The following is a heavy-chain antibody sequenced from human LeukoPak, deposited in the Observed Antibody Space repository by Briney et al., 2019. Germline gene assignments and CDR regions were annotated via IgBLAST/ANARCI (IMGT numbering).Heavy chain of an antibody. J-gene: IGHJ4*02. D-gene: IGHD6-13*01. V-gene: IGHV4-39*01. CDR1: GGSISSSSYY. CDR3: ASRRLTGIAGHFDY. Sequence: SETLSLTCTVSGGSISSSSYYWGWIRQPPGKGLEWIGSIYYSGSTYYNPSLKSRVTISVDTSKNQFSLKLSSVTAADTAVYYFASRRLTGIAGHFDYWGQGTLVTVSS. CDR2: IYYSGST.